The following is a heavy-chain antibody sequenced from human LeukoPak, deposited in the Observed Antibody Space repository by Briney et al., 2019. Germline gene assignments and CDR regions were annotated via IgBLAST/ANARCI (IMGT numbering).Heavy chain of an antibody. Sequence: SETLSLTCTVSGGSISSSSYYWGWIRQPPGKGLEWIGSIYYSGSTYYNPSPKSRVTISVDTSKNQFSLKLSSVTAADTAVYYCASPNGDYAGGWGQGTLVTVSS. J-gene: IGHJ4*02. CDR3: ASPNGDYAGG. CDR2: IYYSGST. CDR1: GGSISSSSYY. V-gene: IGHV4-39*07. D-gene: IGHD4-17*01.